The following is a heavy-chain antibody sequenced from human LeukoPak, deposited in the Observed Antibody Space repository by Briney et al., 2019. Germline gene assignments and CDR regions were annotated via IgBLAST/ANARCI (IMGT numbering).Heavy chain of an antibody. Sequence: ASVKVSCKASGYTFTGYYMHWVRQAPGQGLEWMGWINPNSGGTNYAQKFQGRVTMTRDTSISTAYMELSRLRSDDTAVHYCARDRVLAAWGLNWFDPWGQGTLVTVSS. J-gene: IGHJ5*02. CDR1: GYTFTGYY. CDR2: INPNSGGT. CDR3: ARDRVLAAWGLNWFDP. V-gene: IGHV1-2*02. D-gene: IGHD3-16*01.